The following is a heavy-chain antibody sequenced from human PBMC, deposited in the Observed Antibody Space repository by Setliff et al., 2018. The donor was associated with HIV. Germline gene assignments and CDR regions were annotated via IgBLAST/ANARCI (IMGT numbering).Heavy chain of an antibody. J-gene: IGHJ4*02. CDR2: ISADNSFT. V-gene: IGHV3-11*05. Sequence: GGSLRLSCVVSGFSFSDYYMTWIRQAPGKGLEYISYISADNSFTDYAASVKGRFTISRDNAKNSLFLQMSSLRADDTAVYYCARDPRFCSGYNYKSFFDYWGQGTLVTVSS. CDR1: GFSFSDYY. CDR3: ARDPRFCSGYNYKSFFDY. D-gene: IGHD5-12*01.